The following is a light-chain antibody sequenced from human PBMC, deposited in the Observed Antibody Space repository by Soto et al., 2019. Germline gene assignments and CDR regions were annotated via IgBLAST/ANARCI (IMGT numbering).Light chain of an antibody. J-gene: IGKJ4*01. CDR2: DAS. V-gene: IGKV3-11*01. CDR1: QSVSSY. Sequence: EVGLTQSPATLSLSPGERATLSCRASQSVSSYLAWYQQKPGQAPRLLIYDASNRATGIPARFSGSGSGTDFTLTIASLEPEDFAVYYCQHRSNWLAFGGGTKVDI. CDR3: QHRSNWLA.